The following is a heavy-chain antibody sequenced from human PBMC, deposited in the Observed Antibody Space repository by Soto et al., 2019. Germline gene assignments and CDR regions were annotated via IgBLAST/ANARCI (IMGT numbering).Heavy chain of an antibody. CDR2: ISAYNGNT. D-gene: IGHD4-17*01. CDR1: GYTFTSDG. Sequence: QVQLVQSGAEVKKPGASVKVSCKASGYTFTSDGISWVRQAPGQGLEWMGWISAYNGNTNYAQKLQGRVTMTTDTSTSTAYMELRSLRSDDTAVYYCASGTGEGGGDYARYYYYYGMDVWGQGTTVTVSS. V-gene: IGHV1-18*01. CDR3: ASGTGEGGGDYARYYYYYGMDV. J-gene: IGHJ6*02.